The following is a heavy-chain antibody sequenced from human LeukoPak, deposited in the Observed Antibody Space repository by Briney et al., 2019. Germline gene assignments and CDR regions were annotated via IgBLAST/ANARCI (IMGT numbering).Heavy chain of an antibody. CDR2: ISSSSSYI. CDR3: ATLYYYDSSRYGPIDY. Sequence: PGGSPRLSCAASGFTFSSYSMNWVRQAPGKGLGWVSSISSSSSYIYYADSVKGRFTISRDNAKNSLYLQMNSLRAEDTAVYYCATLYYYDSSRYGPIDYWGQGTLVTVSS. J-gene: IGHJ4*02. D-gene: IGHD3-22*01. CDR1: GFTFSSYS. V-gene: IGHV3-21*01.